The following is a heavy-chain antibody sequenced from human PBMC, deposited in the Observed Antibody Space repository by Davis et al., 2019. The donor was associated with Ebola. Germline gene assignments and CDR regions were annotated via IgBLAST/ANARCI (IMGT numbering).Heavy chain of an antibody. CDR1: GFTFSSYS. CDR2: ISSSSSYI. CDR3: ARDLVAAAGTVVVIAFDI. D-gene: IGHD6-13*01. V-gene: IGHV3-21*01. Sequence: PGGSLRLSCAASGFTFSSYSMNWVRQAPGKGLEWVSSISSSSSYIYYADSVKGRFTISRDNAKNSLYLQMNSLRAEDTAVYYCARDLVAAAGTVVVIAFDIWGQGTMVTVSS. J-gene: IGHJ3*02.